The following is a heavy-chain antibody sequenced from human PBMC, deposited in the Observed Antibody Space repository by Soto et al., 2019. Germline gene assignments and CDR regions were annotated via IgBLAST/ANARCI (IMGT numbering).Heavy chain of an antibody. D-gene: IGHD3-9*01. V-gene: IGHV5-10-1*01. J-gene: IGHJ6*02. Sequence: PGESLKISCKGSGYSFTSYWISWVRQMPGKGLEWMGRIDPSDSYTNYSPSFQGHVTISADKSISTAYLQWSSLKASDTAMYYCARHRGDYDILTGYTSDYGMDFWGQGTTVTVSS. CDR3: ARHRGDYDILTGYTSDYGMDF. CDR1: GYSFTSYW. CDR2: IDPSDSYT.